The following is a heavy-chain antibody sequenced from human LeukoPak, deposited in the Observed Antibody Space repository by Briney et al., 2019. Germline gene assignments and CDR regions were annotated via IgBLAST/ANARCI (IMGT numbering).Heavy chain of an antibody. D-gene: IGHD1-26*01. CDR1: GFTFSNYA. V-gene: IGHV3-23*01. CDR3: ARSRGSYPGDRVDH. J-gene: IGHJ4*02. CDR2: IGGSGGST. Sequence: GGSLRLSCAASGFTFSNYAMSWVRQAPGKGLEWVSGIGGSGGSTYYADSVKGRFTNSRENSKNTLYLQMNSLRAEDTAVYYCARSRGSYPGDRVDHWGQGTLVTVSS.